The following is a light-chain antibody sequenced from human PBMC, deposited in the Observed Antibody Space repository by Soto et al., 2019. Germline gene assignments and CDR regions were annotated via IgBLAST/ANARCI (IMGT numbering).Light chain of an antibody. V-gene: IGKV1-39*01. J-gene: IGKJ1*01. CDR3: QHSYSTPPT. Sequence: DIQIAQSKASLSASVGDRVTMSCRASQSIGRNLNWYQQKPGKAPTLLMFTSSNLQSGVPSRFSGSGSGTDFILTISSLQPEAFATYYCQHSYSTPPTFCQVTKVDIK. CDR2: TSS. CDR1: QSIGRN.